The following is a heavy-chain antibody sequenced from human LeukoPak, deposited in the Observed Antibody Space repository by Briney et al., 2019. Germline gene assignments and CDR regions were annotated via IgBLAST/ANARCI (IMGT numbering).Heavy chain of an antibody. V-gene: IGHV4-34*01. CDR3: ARLLLRGKRPNYYYYYMDV. CDR1: GFTFSSYE. D-gene: IGHD2/OR15-2a*01. J-gene: IGHJ6*03. Sequence: KSGGSLRLSCAASGFTFSSYEMNWVRQAPGKGLEWIGEINHSGSTNYNPSLKSRVTISVDTSKNQFSLKLSSVTAADTAVYYCARLLLRGKRPNYYYYYMDVWGKGTTVTISS. CDR2: INHSGST.